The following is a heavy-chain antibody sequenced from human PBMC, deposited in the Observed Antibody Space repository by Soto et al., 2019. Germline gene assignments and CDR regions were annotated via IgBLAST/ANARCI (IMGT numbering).Heavy chain of an antibody. V-gene: IGHV3-48*02. CDR1: GFTFGIYS. CDR3: ARGDRFRCSGDRCFSDGLFLS. CDR2: INGSSSTM. Sequence: PWGSLRLSCAASGFTFGIYSMNWVRQAPGKGLEWISYINGSSSTMYYADSVKGRFIISRDNADNSLYLQMNSLRDADTAVYYCARGDRFRCSGDRCFSDGLFLSWGQGTLVTVSS. D-gene: IGHD2-15*01. J-gene: IGHJ5*02.